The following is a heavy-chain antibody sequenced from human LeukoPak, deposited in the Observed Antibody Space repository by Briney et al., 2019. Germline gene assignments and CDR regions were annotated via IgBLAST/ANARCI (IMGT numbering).Heavy chain of an antibody. V-gene: IGHV4-34*01. J-gene: IGHJ5*02. CDR1: GGSFSGYY. CDR3: ARGGGYCSSTSCHNWFDP. Sequence: SETLSLTCAVYGGSFSGYYWSWIRQPPGKGLEWIGEINHSGSTNYNPSLKSRVTISVDTSKNQFSLKLSSVTAVDTAVYYCARGGGYCSSTSCHNWFDPWGQGTLVTVSS. CDR2: INHSGST. D-gene: IGHD2-2*01.